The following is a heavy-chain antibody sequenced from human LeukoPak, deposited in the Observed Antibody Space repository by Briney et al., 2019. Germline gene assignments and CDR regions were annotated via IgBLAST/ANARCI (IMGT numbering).Heavy chain of an antibody. V-gene: IGHV3-23*01. CDR2: ISGSGGST. D-gene: IGHD6-19*01. CDR3: AKDNQWLPTSQSY. CDR1: GITFSNYA. J-gene: IGHJ4*02. Sequence: GGSLRLSCVASGITFSNYAMSWVRQAPGKGLEWVSAISGSGGSTYYADSVKGRFTISRDNSKNTLYLQMNSLRAEDTAVYYCAKDNQWLPTSQSYWGQGTLVTVSS.